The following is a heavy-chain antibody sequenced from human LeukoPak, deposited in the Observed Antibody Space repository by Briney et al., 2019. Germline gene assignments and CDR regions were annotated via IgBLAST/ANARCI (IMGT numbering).Heavy chain of an antibody. J-gene: IGHJ5*02. CDR1: GYMFTTYC. CDR2: IYPGDSDT. V-gene: IGHV5-51*01. D-gene: IGHD5-18*01. CDR3: ARVPSKWIQLSDH. Sequence: GESLKSPCKASGYMFTTYCNGWVRQMAAKSLEWMGIIYPGDSDTRYRQSFQGQVTISADKSIGTPYLQWSILMASDTAMYYCARVPSKWIQLSDHWGQGTLVSVSS.